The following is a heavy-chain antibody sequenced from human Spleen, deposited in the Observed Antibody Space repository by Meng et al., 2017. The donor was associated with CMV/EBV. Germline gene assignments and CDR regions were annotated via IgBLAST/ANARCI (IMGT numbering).Heavy chain of an antibody. J-gene: IGHJ4*02. CDR1: GFTFDKFA. D-gene: IGHD6-13*01. Sequence: GESLKISCAASGFTFDKFAMSWIRQAPGKGLEWVSAISGSGGDTYHADSVKGRFSVSRDNSENTLYLQMNILRVEDTAVYYCAKRKGAAGGPLDSWGQGTLVTVSS. CDR3: AKRKGAAGGPLDS. CDR2: ISGSGGDT. V-gene: IGHV3-23*01.